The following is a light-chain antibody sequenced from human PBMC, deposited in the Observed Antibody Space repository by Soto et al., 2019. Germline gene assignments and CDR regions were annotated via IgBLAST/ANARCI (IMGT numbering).Light chain of an antibody. CDR2: VAS. J-gene: IGKJ4*01. CDR1: QSVSSSF. Sequence: EIVLTQSPGTLSLSPGERATLSCRASQSVSSSFLAWYQQKPGQAPRLLIYVASRRATGIPDRFSGSGSGTDFTLTISGLEPEDFAVYYCQQYGSSVTFGGGNKVEIK. V-gene: IGKV3-20*01. CDR3: QQYGSSVT.